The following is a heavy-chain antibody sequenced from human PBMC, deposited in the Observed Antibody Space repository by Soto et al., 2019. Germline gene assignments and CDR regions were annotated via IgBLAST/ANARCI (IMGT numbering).Heavy chain of an antibody. CDR2: IYYSGST. CDR3: ARSPPWLRRVYYFDY. D-gene: IGHD5-12*01. V-gene: IGHV4-31*03. CDR1: GGSISSGGYY. J-gene: IGHJ4*02. Sequence: QVQLQESGPGLVKPSQTLSLTCTVSGGSISSGGYYWSWIRQHPGKGLEWIGYIYYSGSTYYNPSLKSRVTISVDTSKNQFALKLSSVTAADTAVYYCARSPPWLRRVYYFDYWGQGTLVTVSS.